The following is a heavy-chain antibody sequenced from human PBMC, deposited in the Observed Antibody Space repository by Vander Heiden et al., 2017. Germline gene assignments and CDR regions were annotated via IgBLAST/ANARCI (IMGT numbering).Heavy chain of an antibody. CDR3: ARAGGNIVVVVAATREGYWFDP. D-gene: IGHD2-15*01. Sequence: QVQLVQSGAEVKKPGSSVKVSCNASGGTFSSYANSWVRQAPGKGLECMGGIIPIFGTANYAQKFQGRVTITADESTSKAYMELSSLRSEDTAVYYCARAGGNIVVVVAATREGYWFDPWGQGTLVTVSS. V-gene: IGHV1-69*01. J-gene: IGHJ5*02. CDR2: IIPIFGTA. CDR1: GGTFSSYA.